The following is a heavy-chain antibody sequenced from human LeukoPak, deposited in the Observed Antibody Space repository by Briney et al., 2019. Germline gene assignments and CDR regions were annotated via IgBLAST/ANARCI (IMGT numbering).Heavy chain of an antibody. J-gene: IGHJ6*02. CDR2: INHSGST. Sequence: SETLSLTCAVYGGSFSAYYWSWIRQPPGKGLEWIGVINHSGSTNYNPSLKSRVTISVDTSKNQFSLKLSSVTAADTAVYYCARDKINAYCSGGSCYYYYYYGMDVWGQGTTVTVSS. CDR3: ARDKINAYCSGGSCYYYYYYGMDV. V-gene: IGHV4-34*01. D-gene: IGHD2-15*01. CDR1: GGSFSAYY.